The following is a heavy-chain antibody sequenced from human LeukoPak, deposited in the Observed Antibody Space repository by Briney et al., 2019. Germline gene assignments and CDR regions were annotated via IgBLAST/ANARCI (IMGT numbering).Heavy chain of an antibody. CDR2: INPHSGGT. Sequence: PSVKVSCKASGYTFSDNYIHWVRQAPGQGLEWMGWINPHSGGTNYGENFQGRVTLTRDTSISTAYMDLSSLISDDTAVYYCAREFMRVTAFDIWGQGTLVTVSS. D-gene: IGHD2-21*02. CDR1: GYTFSDNY. J-gene: IGHJ3*02. CDR3: AREFMRVTAFDI. V-gene: IGHV1-2*02.